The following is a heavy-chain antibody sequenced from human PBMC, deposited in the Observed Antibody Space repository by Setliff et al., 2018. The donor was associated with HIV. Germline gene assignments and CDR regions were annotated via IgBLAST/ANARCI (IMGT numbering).Heavy chain of an antibody. CDR1: GGSISSSRYY. D-gene: IGHD1-1*01. Sequence: PSETLSLTCTVSGGSISSSRYYWGWIRQPPGKGLEWIASIYFSGNTRYNPSLKSRVTIGIDTSRNHFSLKLSSVTAADTAVYYCARPTTGLGGGAHFDIWGQGTMVTVSS. CDR3: ARPTTGLGGGAHFDI. CDR2: IYFSGNT. J-gene: IGHJ3*02. V-gene: IGHV4-39*02.